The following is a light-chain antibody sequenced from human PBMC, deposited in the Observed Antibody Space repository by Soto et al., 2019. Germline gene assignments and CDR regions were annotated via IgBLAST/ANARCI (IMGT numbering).Light chain of an antibody. Sequence: EIVLTQSPDTLSLSPGERATLSCRASQSVTRTYLAWYQQKPGQAPRLLIFGTFNRATGIPSRFSGSGSWTDFTLTISRLEPEDSAVYYCHQCGVSPYTFCRGTKLEIK. CDR3: HQCGVSPYT. CDR2: GTF. CDR1: QSVTRTY. V-gene: IGKV3-20*01. J-gene: IGKJ2*01.